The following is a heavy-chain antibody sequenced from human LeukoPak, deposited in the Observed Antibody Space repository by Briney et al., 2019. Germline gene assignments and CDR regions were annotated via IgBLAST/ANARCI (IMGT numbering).Heavy chain of an antibody. D-gene: IGHD3-3*01. J-gene: IGHJ4*02. CDR3: ARDQYDTWSRRGNFDS. CDR1: GFTFSSYA. Sequence: PGRSLRLSCAASGFTFSSYAMHWVRQAPGKGLEWVAVISYDGSNIYYADSVKGRFTISRDNSKNSLYLQMNSLRAEDTAVFYCARDQYDTWSRRGNFDSWGQGTLVIVSS. V-gene: IGHV3-30*04. CDR2: ISYDGSNI.